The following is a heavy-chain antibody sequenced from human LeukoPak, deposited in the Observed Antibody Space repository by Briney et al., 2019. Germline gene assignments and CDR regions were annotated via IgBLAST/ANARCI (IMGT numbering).Heavy chain of an antibody. Sequence: GGSLRLSCAASGFTFDDYAMHWVRHAPGKGLEWVSGISWNSGSIGYADSVKGRFTISRDNAKNSLYLQMNSLRAEDTALYYCAKAQAYYYDSSGYYFDYWGQGTLVTVSS. V-gene: IGHV3-9*01. CDR3: AKAQAYYYDSSGYYFDY. CDR2: ISWNSGSI. J-gene: IGHJ4*02. D-gene: IGHD3-22*01. CDR1: GFTFDDYA.